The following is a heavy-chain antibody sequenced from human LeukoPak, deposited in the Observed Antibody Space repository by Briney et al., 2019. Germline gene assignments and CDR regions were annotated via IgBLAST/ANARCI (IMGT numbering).Heavy chain of an antibody. Sequence: PSETLSLTCAVYGGSFSGYYWSWIRQPPGKGLEWIGEINHSGSTNYNPSLKSRVTISVDTSKNQFSLKLSSVTAADTAVYYCARDPLGYCSGGSCYTNWFDPWGQGTLVTVSS. J-gene: IGHJ5*02. V-gene: IGHV4-34*01. CDR3: ARDPLGYCSGGSCYTNWFDP. D-gene: IGHD2-15*01. CDR2: INHSGST. CDR1: GGSFSGYY.